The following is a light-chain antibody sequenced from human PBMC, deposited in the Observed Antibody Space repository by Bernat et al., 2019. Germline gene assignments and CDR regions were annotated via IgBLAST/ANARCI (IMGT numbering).Light chain of an antibody. CDR1: QSVSNRR. CDR2: DAS. J-gene: IGKJ2*03. Sequence: DIVMTQSPATLSLSPGERATLSCWTSQSVSNRRIAWYQQKPGQAPRLVIHDASRRATGIPDRFTGSASGTDFTLTISSLEPEDAGVYYCQQDHSFGQGTKVEVK. V-gene: IGKV3D-20*02. CDR3: QQDHS.